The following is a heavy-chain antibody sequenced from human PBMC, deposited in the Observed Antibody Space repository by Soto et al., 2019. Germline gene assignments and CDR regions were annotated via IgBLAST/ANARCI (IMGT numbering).Heavy chain of an antibody. CDR2: IYYSGST. V-gene: IGHV4-39*01. J-gene: IGHJ4*02. CDR1: GGSISSSSYY. Sequence: SSETLSLTCTVSGGSISSSSYYWGWIRQPPGKGLEWIGSIYYSGSTYYNPSLKSRVTISVDTSKNQFSLKLSSVTAADTAVYYCARGKEYLVVVPALGGFDYWGQGTLVTVSS. D-gene: IGHD2-2*01. CDR3: ARGKEYLVVVPALGGFDY.